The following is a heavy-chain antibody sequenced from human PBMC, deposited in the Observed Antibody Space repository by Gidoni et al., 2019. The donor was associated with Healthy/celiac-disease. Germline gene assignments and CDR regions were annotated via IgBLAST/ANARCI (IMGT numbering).Heavy chain of an antibody. V-gene: IGHV3-21*01. CDR3: ASDQHPSSPLD. Sequence: EVQLVESGGGLVKPGGSLRLSCAASGFTFSSYSMNWVRQAPGKGLEWVSSISSRSSYIYYADSVKGRFTISRDNAKNSLYPHMNSLRAEDTAVYYCASDQHPSSPLDWGQGTLVTVSS. CDR2: ISSRSSYI. CDR1: GFTFSSYS. J-gene: IGHJ4*02. D-gene: IGHD6-6*01.